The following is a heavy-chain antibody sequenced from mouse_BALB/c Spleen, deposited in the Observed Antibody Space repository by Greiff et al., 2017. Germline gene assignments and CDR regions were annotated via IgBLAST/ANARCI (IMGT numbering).Heavy chain of an antibody. V-gene: IGHV1-69*02. D-gene: IGHD2-1*01. CDR2: IYPSDSYT. Sequence: QVQLKQPGAELVRPGASVKLSCKASGYTFTSYWINWVKQRPGQGLEWIGNIYPSDSYTNYNQKFKDKATLTVDKSSSTAYMQLSSPTSEDSAVYYCTRGALLNFDYWGQGTTLTVSS. CDR1: GYTFTSYW. J-gene: IGHJ2*01. CDR3: TRGALLNFDY.